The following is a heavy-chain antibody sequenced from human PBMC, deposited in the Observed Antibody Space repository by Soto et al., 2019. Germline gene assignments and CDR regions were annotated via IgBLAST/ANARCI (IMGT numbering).Heavy chain of an antibody. Sequence: LRLSCVASGFTFSSNWMHWVRQVPGKGLVWVAHITADGSSATYADSVKGRFTISRDNAKNTLYLQMNTLRVEDTAVYYCADLFAGFDIWGQGTMVTVSS. CDR2: ITADGSSA. J-gene: IGHJ3*02. CDR1: GFTFSSNW. CDR3: ADLFAGFDI. V-gene: IGHV3-74*01.